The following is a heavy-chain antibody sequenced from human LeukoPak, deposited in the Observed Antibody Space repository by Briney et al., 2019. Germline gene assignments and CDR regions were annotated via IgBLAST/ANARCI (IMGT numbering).Heavy chain of an antibody. Sequence: GGSLRLSCAASGFTFSSYSMNWVRQAPGKGLEWVSYISSSSSTIYYADSVKGRFTISRDNAKNSLYLQMNSLRAEDTAVCYCARGTVTTFHYYYYMDVWGKGTTVTVSS. D-gene: IGHD4-17*01. CDR1: GFTFSSYS. J-gene: IGHJ6*03. CDR2: ISSSSSTI. V-gene: IGHV3-48*01. CDR3: ARGTVTTFHYYYYMDV.